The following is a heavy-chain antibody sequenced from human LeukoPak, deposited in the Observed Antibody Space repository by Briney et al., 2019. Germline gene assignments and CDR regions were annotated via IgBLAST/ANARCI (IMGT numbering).Heavy chain of an antibody. J-gene: IGHJ6*02. D-gene: IGHD3-9*01. CDR2: IYYSGTT. V-gene: IGHV4-39*07. CDR1: GGSISSSSYY. CDR3: ARDPNPLRYFDWLSDYYYYYGMDV. Sequence: PSETLSLTCTVSGGSISSSSYYWGWIRQPPGKGLEWIGSIYYSGTTYYNPSLKSRVTISVDTSKNQFSLKLSSVTAADTAVYYCARDPNPLRYFDWLSDYYYYYGMDVWGQGTTVTVSS.